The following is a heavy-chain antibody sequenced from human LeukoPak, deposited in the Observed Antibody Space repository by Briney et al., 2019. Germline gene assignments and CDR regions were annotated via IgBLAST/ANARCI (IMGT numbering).Heavy chain of an antibody. V-gene: IGHV7-4-1*02. CDR1: GYTFTSYA. J-gene: IGHJ6*02. CDR2: INTNTGNP. Sequence: ASVKVSCTASGYTFTSYAMNWVRQAPGQGLEWMGWINTNTGNPTHAQGFTGRFVFSLDTSVSTAYLQISSLKAEDTAVYYCARGAYCSSTSCSHYYYYGMDVWGQGTTVTVSS. CDR3: ARGAYCSSTSCSHYYYYGMDV. D-gene: IGHD2-2*01.